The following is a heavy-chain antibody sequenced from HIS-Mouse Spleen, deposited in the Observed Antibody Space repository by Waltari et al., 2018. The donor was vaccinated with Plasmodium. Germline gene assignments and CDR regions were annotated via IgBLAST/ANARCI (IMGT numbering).Heavy chain of an antibody. Sequence: QVQLQQWGAGLLKPSETLSLTCAVYGGSFSGYYWSWIRQPPGKGLEWIGEINHSGSTNYNPALKSRGTISGDTSKNQFSLKLSSVTAADTAVYYCARLVVVASKDSYWGQGTLVTVSS. CDR2: INHSGST. CDR3: ARLVVVASKDSY. D-gene: IGHD2-15*01. CDR1: GGSFSGYY. J-gene: IGHJ4*02. V-gene: IGHV4-34*01.